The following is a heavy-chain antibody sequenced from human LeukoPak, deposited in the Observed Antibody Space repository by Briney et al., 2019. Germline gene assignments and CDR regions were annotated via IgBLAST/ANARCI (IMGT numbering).Heavy chain of an antibody. V-gene: IGHV1-2*02. CDR2: INPNSGGT. Sequence: ASVKVSCKASGGTFSSYAISWVRQAPGQGLEWMGWINPNSGGTNYAQKFQGRVTMTRDTSISTAYMELSRLRSDDTAVYYCARVRMATIHYWGQGTLVTVSS. CDR1: GGTFSSYA. CDR3: ARVRMATIHY. J-gene: IGHJ4*02. D-gene: IGHD5-24*01.